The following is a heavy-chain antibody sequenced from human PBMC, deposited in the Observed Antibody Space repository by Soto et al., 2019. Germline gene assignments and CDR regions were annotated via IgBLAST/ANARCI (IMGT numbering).Heavy chain of an antibody. V-gene: IGHV4-31*03. CDR1: GGSISSGGYY. J-gene: IGHJ3*02. D-gene: IGHD3-22*01. CDR3: ARRWKSYGTMIVVVNKGGAFDI. CDR2: IYYSGST. Sequence: SETLSLTCTVSGGSISSGGYYWSWIRQHPGKGLEWIGYIYYSGSTYYNPSLKSRVTISVDTSKNQFSLKLSSVTAADTAVYYCARRWKSYGTMIVVVNKGGAFDIWGQGTMVTVSS.